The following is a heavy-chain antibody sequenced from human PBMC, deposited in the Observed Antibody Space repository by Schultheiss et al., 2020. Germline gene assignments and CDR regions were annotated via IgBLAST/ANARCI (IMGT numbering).Heavy chain of an antibody. V-gene: IGHV3-30*03. CDR2: ISYDGSNK. D-gene: IGHD6-13*01. Sequence: GSLRLSCAASGFTFSSYGMHWVRQAPGQGLEWVAVISYDGSNKYYADSVKGRFTISRDNAKNSLYLQMNSLRAEDTAVYYCARVTLIAAAGTDYWGQGTLVTVSS. CDR1: GFTFSSYG. J-gene: IGHJ4*02. CDR3: ARVTLIAAAGTDY.